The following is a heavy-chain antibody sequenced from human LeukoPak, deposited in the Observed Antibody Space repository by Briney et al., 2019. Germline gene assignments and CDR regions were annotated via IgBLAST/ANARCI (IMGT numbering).Heavy chain of an antibody. CDR3: ARVIPAGIAVAGTGWFDP. CDR2: INPSGGST. J-gene: IGHJ5*02. D-gene: IGHD6-19*01. V-gene: IGHV1-46*01. CDR1: GYTFTSYY. Sequence: GASVKVSCKASGYTFTSYYMHWVRQAPGQGFEWMGIINPSGGSTSYAQKFQGRVTMTRDTSTSTVYMELSSLRSEDTAVYYCARVIPAGIAVAGTGWFDPWGQGTLVTVSS.